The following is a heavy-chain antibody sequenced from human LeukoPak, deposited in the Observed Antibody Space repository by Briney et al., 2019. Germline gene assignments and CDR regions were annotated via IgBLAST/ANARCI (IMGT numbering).Heavy chain of an antibody. D-gene: IGHD6-19*01. V-gene: IGHV6-1*01. CDR1: GDSVSGKNGA. J-gene: IGHJ4*02. Sequence: SQTLSLTCVVSGDSVSGKNGAWNWIRQSPSRGLEWLGRTYYRSKWYNDYAESMEGRMTISQDTSKNQYSLHLNPVTPDDTAVYYCARDFGTTGWHTFDYWGQGTLVTVSS. CDR2: TYYRSKWYN. CDR3: ARDFGTTGWHTFDY.